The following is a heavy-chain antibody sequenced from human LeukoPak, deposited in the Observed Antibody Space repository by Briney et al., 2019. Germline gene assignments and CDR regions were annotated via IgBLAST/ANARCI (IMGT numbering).Heavy chain of an antibody. J-gene: IGHJ5*02. CDR2: IYYSGST. V-gene: IGHV4-34*01. Sequence: PSETLSLTCAVYGGSFSGYYWSWIRQPPGKGLEWIGSIYYSGSTYYNPSLKSRVTISVDTSKNQFSLKLSSVTAADTAVYYCARDRGNWFDPWGQGTLVTVSS. CDR1: GGSFSGYY. CDR3: ARDRGNWFDP.